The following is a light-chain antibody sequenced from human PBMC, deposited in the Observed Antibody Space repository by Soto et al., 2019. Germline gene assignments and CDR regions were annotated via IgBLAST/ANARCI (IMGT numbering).Light chain of an antibody. J-gene: IGKJ5*01. CDR2: DAS. Sequence: AIQLTQSPSSLSASVGDRVTITCRASQGIASALAWYQQKPGKAPKLLIYDASRLESGVPSRFSGSGSGTDFTLTIGSLQPEDFATYYCQQFNSYSITFGQGTRLEIK. V-gene: IGKV1-13*02. CDR1: QGIASA. CDR3: QQFNSYSIT.